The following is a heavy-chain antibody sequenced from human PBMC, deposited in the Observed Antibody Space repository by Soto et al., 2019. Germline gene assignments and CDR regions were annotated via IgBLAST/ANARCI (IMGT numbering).Heavy chain of an antibody. V-gene: IGHV3-21*01. Sequence: EVQLVESGGGLVKPGGSLRLSCAASGFTFSSYSMNWVRQAPGKGLEWVSSISSSSSYIYYADSVKGRFTISRDNAKNSLYLQMNSLRAEDTAVYYCARGPTRGITPFDYWGQGTLVTVSS. D-gene: IGHD3-3*01. CDR2: ISSSSSYI. CDR1: GFTFSSYS. CDR3: ARGPTRGITPFDY. J-gene: IGHJ4*02.